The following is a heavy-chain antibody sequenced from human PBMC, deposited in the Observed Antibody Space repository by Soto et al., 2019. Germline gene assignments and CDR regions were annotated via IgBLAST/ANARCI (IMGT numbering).Heavy chain of an antibody. CDR3: ASFSTLGKDYGVDV. Sequence: QVQLQESGPGLVKPSQTLSLTCSVSGVSITSSDSYWSLIRQPPGKGLEWIGYINSSGRASYKPSLKSRVSIXTXTXXNPFSLRLTSVTVADTAVYFCASFSTLGKDYGVDVWGQGTTVTVSS. V-gene: IGHV4-30-4*01. CDR1: GVSITSSDSY. J-gene: IGHJ6*02. D-gene: IGHD3-3*02. CDR2: INSSGRA.